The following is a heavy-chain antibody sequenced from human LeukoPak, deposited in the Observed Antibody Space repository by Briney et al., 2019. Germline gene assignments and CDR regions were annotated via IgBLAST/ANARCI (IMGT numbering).Heavy chain of an antibody. CDR1: GFTFRDYW. J-gene: IGHJ6*02. CDR3: ARGSAVATYYGVDV. V-gene: IGHV3-7*01. CDR2: IQSDGNEK. Sequence: PGGSLRLSCGASGFTFRDYWMSWVRQAPGKGLEWVANIQSDGNEKNYIDSVQGRFTISRDNAKTSLYLQMNSLRAEDTAVYYCARGSAVATYYGVDVWGQGTTVTVSS. D-gene: IGHD6-19*01.